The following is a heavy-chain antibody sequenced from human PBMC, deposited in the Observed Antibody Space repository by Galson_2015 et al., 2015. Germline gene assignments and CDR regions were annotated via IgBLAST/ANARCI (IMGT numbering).Heavy chain of an antibody. D-gene: IGHD3-10*01. CDR2: IYSGGST. V-gene: IGHV3-53*01. J-gene: IGHJ6*04. CDR3: ARDKNYGSGTYYYYYSHMDV. CDR1: GFTVSSNY. Sequence: SLRLSCAASGFTVSSNYMSWVRQAPGKGLEWVSVIYSGGSTYYADSVKGRFTISRDNSINTLYLQMNSLRAEDTAVYYCARDKNYGSGTYYYYYSHMDVWGKGTTVTVSS.